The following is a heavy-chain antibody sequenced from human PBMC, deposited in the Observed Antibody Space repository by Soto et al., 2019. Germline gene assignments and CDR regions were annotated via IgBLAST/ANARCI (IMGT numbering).Heavy chain of an antibody. CDR1: GDSVSSYSAA. V-gene: IGHV6-1*01. CDR2: TYYRSRFFS. D-gene: IGHD3-10*01. J-gene: IGHJ5*02. Sequence: SQTLSLPCAISGDSVSSYSAAWNWIRQSPSGGLEWLGRTYYRSRFFSDYGESVKSRIIINPDTSKNQFSLQLKSVTPEDTAVYYCVRDRYSSSGWFDPWGQGTPVTVSS. CDR3: VRDRYSSSGWFDP.